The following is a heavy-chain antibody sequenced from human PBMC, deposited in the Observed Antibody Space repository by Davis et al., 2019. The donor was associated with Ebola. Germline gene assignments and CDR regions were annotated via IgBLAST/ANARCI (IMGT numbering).Heavy chain of an antibody. CDR2: ISAYNGNT. CDR1: GYTFTSYG. J-gene: IGHJ4*02. V-gene: IGHV1-18*01. D-gene: IGHD4-17*01. Sequence: ASVKVSCKASGYTFTSYGISWVRQAPGQGLEWMGWISAYNGNTNYAQKLQGRVTMTTDTSTGTAYMELRSLRSDDTAVYYCARGDYGDYDGVRAPNDYWGQGTLVTVSS. CDR3: ARGDYGDYDGVRAPNDY.